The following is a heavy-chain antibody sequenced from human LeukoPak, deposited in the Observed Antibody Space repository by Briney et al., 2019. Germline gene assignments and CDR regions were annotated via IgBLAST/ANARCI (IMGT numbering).Heavy chain of an antibody. CDR1: GYTFTSYG. Sequence: ASVKVSCKASGYTFTSYGISWVRQAPGQGLEWMGWISAYNGNTNYAQKLQGRVTMTTDTSTSTAYMELRSLRSDDTAVYYCARGNSDYDFWSGYPTRLRYYYYMDVWGKGTTVTVSS. CDR3: ARGNSDYDFWSGYPTRLRYYYYMDV. CDR2: ISAYNGNT. J-gene: IGHJ6*03. D-gene: IGHD3-3*01. V-gene: IGHV1-18*01.